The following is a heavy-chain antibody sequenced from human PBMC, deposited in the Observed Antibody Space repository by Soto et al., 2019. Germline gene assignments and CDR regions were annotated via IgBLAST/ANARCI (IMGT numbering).Heavy chain of an antibody. J-gene: IGHJ4*02. CDR3: ARGGGDTIFGVVSGSLDY. D-gene: IGHD3-3*01. CDR1: GGSFSGYY. V-gene: IGHV4-34*01. CDR2: INHSGST. Sequence: SETLSLTCAVYGGSFSGYYWSWIRQPPGKGLEWIGEINHSGSTNYNPSLKSRVTISVDTSKNQFSLKLSSVTAADTAVYYCARGGGDTIFGVVSGSLDYWGQGTLVTVSS.